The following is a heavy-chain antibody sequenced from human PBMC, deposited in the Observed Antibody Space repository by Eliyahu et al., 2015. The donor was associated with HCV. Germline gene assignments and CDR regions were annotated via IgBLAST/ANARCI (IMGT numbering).Heavy chain of an antibody. CDR2: ISYDGTFK. CDR1: GFXXXNYA. CDR3: ARDPHTYSSSSSFDQ. D-gene: IGHD6-6*01. V-gene: IGHV3-30-3*01. Sequence: QVHLVESGGGVVQPGRSLRLSCXAXGFXXXNYAMHWXRQAPGKGLEWVAVISYDGTFKDYAGSVKGRLTISRDNSKNTLYLQMNSLRADDTAVYYCARDPHTYSSSSSFDQWGQGTLVIVSS. J-gene: IGHJ5*02.